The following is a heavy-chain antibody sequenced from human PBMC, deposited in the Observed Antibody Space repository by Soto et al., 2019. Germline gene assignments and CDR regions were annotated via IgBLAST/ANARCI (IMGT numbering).Heavy chain of an antibody. CDR1: GGSISSYY. CDR3: ARVCFEILTGYHDAFDI. Sequence: QVQLQESGPGLVKPSETLSLTCTVSGGSISSYYWNWIRQPPGKGLEWIGYIFYSGSTNYNPSLKSRVTISVDTSKNQFSLKLNSVTAADTAVYYCARVCFEILTGYHDAFDIWGQGTMVTVSA. CDR2: IFYSGST. V-gene: IGHV4-59*01. J-gene: IGHJ3*02. D-gene: IGHD3-9*01.